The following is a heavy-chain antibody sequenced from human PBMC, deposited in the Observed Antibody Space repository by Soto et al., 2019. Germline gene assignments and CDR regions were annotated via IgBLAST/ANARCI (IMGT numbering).Heavy chain of an antibody. J-gene: IGHJ4*02. CDR1: GYTFTSYY. D-gene: IGHD3-16*01. Sequence: RASVKVSCKASGYTFTSYYLQWVRQAPGQGLQWMGVINPSGGSTMYAQRFQGRVTLTRDTSTSTVYMELSSLRSDDTAVYYCVREGITFGGVISDYWGQRTLVTVSS. V-gene: IGHV1-46*01. CDR2: INPSGGST. CDR3: VREGITFGGVISDY.